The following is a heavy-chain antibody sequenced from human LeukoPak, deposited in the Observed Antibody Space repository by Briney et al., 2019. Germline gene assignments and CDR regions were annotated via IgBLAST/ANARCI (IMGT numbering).Heavy chain of an antibody. J-gene: IGHJ4*02. D-gene: IGHD6-19*01. V-gene: IGHV1-18*01. CDR2: ISAYNGNT. CDR1: GYTFTSYG. CDR3: AQAVAGFYYFDY. Sequence: ASVKVSCKASGYTFTSYGISWVRQAPGQGLAWMGWISAYNGNTNYAQKLQGRVTMTTDTSTSTAYMELRSLRSDDTAVYYCAQAVAGFYYFDYWGQGTLVTVSS.